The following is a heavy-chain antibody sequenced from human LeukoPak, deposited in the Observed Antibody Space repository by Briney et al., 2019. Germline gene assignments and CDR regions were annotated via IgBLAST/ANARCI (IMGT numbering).Heavy chain of an antibody. Sequence: SETLSLTCAVYGGSFSGYYWSWIRQPPGKGLEWIGEINHSGSTNYNPSLKSRVTISVDTSKNQFSLKLSSVTAADTAVYYCARLGWNYYDSSGSDAFDIWGQGTMVTVSS. J-gene: IGHJ3*02. CDR2: INHSGST. CDR3: ARLGWNYYDSSGSDAFDI. D-gene: IGHD3-22*01. CDR1: GGSFSGYY. V-gene: IGHV4-34*01.